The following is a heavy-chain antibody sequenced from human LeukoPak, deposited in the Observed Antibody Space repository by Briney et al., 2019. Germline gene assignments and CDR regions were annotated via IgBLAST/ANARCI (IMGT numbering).Heavy chain of an antibody. Sequence: SETLSLTCTVSGGSISSYYWSWIRQPPGKGLEWIGYIYTSGSTNYNPSLKSRVTISVDTSKNQFSLKLSSVTAADTAVYYCARRNGYSSSPVFDYWGQGTLVTVSS. CDR1: GGSISSYY. D-gene: IGHD6-6*01. CDR2: IYTSGST. CDR3: ARRNGYSSSPVFDY. V-gene: IGHV4-4*09. J-gene: IGHJ4*02.